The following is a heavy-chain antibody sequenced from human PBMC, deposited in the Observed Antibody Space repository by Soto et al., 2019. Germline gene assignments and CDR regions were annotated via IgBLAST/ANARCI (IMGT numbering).Heavy chain of an antibody. CDR3: ASSVGGYCSSTSCYEGAFDY. D-gene: IGHD2-2*01. J-gene: IGHJ4*02. Sequence: QVQLVQSGAEVKKPGASVKVSCKASGYTFTSYGISWVRQAPGQGLEWMGWISAYNGNTNYAQKLQGRVTMTTDTSTSTAYMELRSRRSDDTAVYYCASSVGGYCSSTSCYEGAFDYWGQGTLVTVSS. V-gene: IGHV1-18*01. CDR2: ISAYNGNT. CDR1: GYTFTSYG.